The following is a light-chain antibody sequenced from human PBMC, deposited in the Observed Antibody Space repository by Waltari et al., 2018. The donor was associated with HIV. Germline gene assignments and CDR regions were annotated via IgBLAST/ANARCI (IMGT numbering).Light chain of an antibody. CDR2: QDS. CDR3: QAWDSSTVV. Sequence: SYELTQPPSVSVSPGQTASITCSGDKLGEKYACWYQQKPGQSPVLVIYQDSKLPSVIPERFSGSNSGNTATLTISGTHAMDEADYYCQAWDSSTVVFGGGTKLTVL. V-gene: IGLV3-1*01. CDR1: KLGEKY. J-gene: IGLJ2*01.